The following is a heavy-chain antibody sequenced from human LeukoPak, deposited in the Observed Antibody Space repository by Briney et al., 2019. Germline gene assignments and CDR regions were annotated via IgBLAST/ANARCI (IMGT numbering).Heavy chain of an antibody. Sequence: PSETLSLTCAVSGGSISSGGYSWSWIRQPPGKGLEWIGYIYHRGSTYYNPSLKSRVTISVDRSKNQFSLKLSSVTAADTAVYYCASSSWELTFDYWGQGTLVTVSS. CDR2: IYHRGST. CDR1: GGSISSGGYS. CDR3: ASSSWELTFDY. J-gene: IGHJ4*02. V-gene: IGHV4-30-2*01. D-gene: IGHD1-26*01.